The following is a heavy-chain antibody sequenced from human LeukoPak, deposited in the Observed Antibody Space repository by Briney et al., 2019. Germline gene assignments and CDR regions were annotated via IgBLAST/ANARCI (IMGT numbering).Heavy chain of an antibody. V-gene: IGHV3-30-3*01. CDR1: QFTFTYYA. CDR3: ARDANWGEIDY. D-gene: IGHD7-27*01. CDR2: ISYDGSDK. Sequence: QPGGSLRLSCAASQFTFTYYAMHWVRQAPGKGLEGVAIISYDGSDKYYADSVKGRFSIFRDNSKNTQYLQMDSLRPEDTAVYYCARDANWGEIDYWGQGTLVTVSS. J-gene: IGHJ4*02.